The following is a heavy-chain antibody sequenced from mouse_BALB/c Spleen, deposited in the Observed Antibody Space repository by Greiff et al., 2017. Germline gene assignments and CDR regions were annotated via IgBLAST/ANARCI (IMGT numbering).Heavy chain of an antibody. V-gene: IGHV2-9*02. D-gene: IGHD2-4*01. CDR1: GFSLTSYG. Sequence: VKVEESGPGLVAPSQSLSITCTVSGFSLTSYGVHWVRQPPGKGLEWLGVIWAGGSTNYNSALMSRLSISKDNSKSQVFLKMNSLQTDDTAMYYCARGIGYDYVFAYWGQGTLVTVSA. J-gene: IGHJ3*01. CDR3: ARGIGYDYVFAY. CDR2: IWAGGST.